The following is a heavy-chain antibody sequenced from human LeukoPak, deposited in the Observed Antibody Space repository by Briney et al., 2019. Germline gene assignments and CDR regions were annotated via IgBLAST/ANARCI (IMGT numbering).Heavy chain of an antibody. D-gene: IGHD3-10*01. CDR2: INYSGST. V-gene: IGHV4-34*01. J-gene: IGHJ4*02. Sequence: PSETLSLTCAVYVGSFSCYYWSWIRQPPGKGLEWIGEINYSGSTHYNPSLKSRVTISVDTSKTQFSLKLSSVTTADTAVYYCARRKYYYGSGSYRSSPYYFDYWGQGTLVTVSS. CDR3: ARRKYYYGSGSYRSSPYYFDY. CDR1: VGSFSCYY.